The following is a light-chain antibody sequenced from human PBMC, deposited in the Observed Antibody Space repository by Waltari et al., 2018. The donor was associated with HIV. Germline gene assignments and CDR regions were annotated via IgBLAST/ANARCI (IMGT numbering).Light chain of an antibody. Sequence: SYDLTQPPSVSVSPGQTGSITCSGNKLGDKYACWYQQKPGQSPVLVIYQNNKRPSGIPERFSGSISENTATLTISGTQAMDEADYYCQTWDSNTPGVIFGGGTKLTVL. J-gene: IGLJ2*01. CDR3: QTWDSNTPGVI. CDR1: KLGDKY. V-gene: IGLV3-1*01. CDR2: QNN.